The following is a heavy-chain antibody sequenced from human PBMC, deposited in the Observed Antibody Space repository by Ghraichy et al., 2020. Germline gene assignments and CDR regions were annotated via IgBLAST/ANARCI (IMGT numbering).Heavy chain of an antibody. J-gene: IGHJ5*02. CDR2: IYYSGST. CDR3: ARKRSSTSCYRP. D-gene: IGHD2-2*01. Sequence: SETLSLTCTVSGGSISSYYWSWIRQPPGKGLEWIGYIYYSGSTNYNPSLKSRVTISVDTSKNQFSLKLSSVTAADTAVYYCARKRSSTSCYRPWGQGTLVTGSS. CDR1: GGSISSYY. V-gene: IGHV4-59*01.